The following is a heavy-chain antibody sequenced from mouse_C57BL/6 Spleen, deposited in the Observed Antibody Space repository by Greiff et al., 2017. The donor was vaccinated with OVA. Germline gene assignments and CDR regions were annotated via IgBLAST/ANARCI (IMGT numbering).Heavy chain of an antibody. V-gene: IGHV14-1*01. CDR3: TTFYGNYVAY. D-gene: IGHD2-1*01. CDR2: IDPEDGDT. J-gene: IGHJ3*01. CDR1: GFNIKDYY. Sequence: EVQLQQSGAELVRPGASVKLSCTASGFNIKDYYMHWVKQRPEQGLEWIGRIDPEDGDTEYAPKFQGKATMTADTSSNTAYLQLSSLTSDDTAVSYCTTFYGNYVAYWGQGTLVTVSA.